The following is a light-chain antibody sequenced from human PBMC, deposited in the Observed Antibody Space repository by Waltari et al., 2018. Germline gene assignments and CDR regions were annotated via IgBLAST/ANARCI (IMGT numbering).Light chain of an antibody. Sequence: YVVTQPTSVSVPPGQTARITCGGNAIRSQSVHWYQQKPGQAPPLIAYDDTERPSGIPERFSGSNSGNAATLTISSVEAGDEADYYCQVWDINNDQVVFGGGTKVTVL. CDR1: AIRSQS. CDR2: DDT. V-gene: IGLV3-21*02. J-gene: IGLJ2*01. CDR3: QVWDINNDQVV.